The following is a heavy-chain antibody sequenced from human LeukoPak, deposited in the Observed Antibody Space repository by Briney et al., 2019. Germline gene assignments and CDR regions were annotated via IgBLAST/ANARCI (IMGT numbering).Heavy chain of an antibody. J-gene: IGHJ4*02. D-gene: IGHD2-15*01. CDR2: INHSGST. V-gene: IGHV4-34*01. Sequence: SETLSLTCAVYGGSLSGYYWSWISQPPGKGLEWIGEINHSGSTNYNPSLKSRVTISVDTSKNQFSLKLSSVTAADTAVYYCARQDATYFDYWGEGTLVTVSS. CDR3: ARQDATYFDY. CDR1: GGSLSGYY.